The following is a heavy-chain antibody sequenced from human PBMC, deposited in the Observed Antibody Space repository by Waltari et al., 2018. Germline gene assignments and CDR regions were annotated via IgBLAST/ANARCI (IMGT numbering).Heavy chain of an antibody. D-gene: IGHD1-26*01. CDR1: GYTLSSYD. J-gene: IGHJ3*02. CDR3: ARVGADDAFDI. CDR2: MNPNSGNT. V-gene: IGHV1-8*01. Sequence: QVQLVQSGAEVKKPGASVKVSCKASGYTLSSYDIHWGRQATGQGLEWMGWMNPNSGNTGYPQKFQGRVTMTRNTSISTAYMELSSLRSEDTAVYYCARVGADDAFDIWGQGTTVTVSS.